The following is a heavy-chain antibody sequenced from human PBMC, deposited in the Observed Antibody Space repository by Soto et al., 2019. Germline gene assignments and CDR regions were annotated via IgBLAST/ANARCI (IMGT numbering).Heavy chain of an antibody. Sequence: ASVKVSCKASGYTFTNYATHWVRQAPGQRLEWMGWINAGNGNTKYSQKFQGRVTITRDTSASTAYMELRSLRSDDTAVYYCARDRVYSGSYPPPLYYYYGMDVWGQGATVTVSS. CDR3: ARDRVYSGSYPPPLYYYYGMDV. CDR2: INAGNGNT. V-gene: IGHV1-3*01. J-gene: IGHJ6*02. D-gene: IGHD1-26*01. CDR1: GYTFTNYA.